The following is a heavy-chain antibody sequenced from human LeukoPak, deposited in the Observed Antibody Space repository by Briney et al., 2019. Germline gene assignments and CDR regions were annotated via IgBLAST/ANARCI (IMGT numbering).Heavy chain of an antibody. Sequence: PGGSLRLSCAASGFTFSTYGMHWVRQAPGKGLEWVAVISKDGSNKYYADSVKGRFTISRDNSKNTLYLQMNSLRVEDTAVYYCARGKNIWNYRSWFDSWGQGTLVTVSS. J-gene: IGHJ5*01. CDR2: ISKDGSNK. CDR1: GFTFSTYG. D-gene: IGHD1-7*01. CDR3: ARGKNIWNYRSWFDS. V-gene: IGHV3-30*03.